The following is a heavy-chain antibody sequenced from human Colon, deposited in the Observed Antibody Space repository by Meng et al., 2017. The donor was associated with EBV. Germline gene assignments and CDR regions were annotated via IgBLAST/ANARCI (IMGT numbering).Heavy chain of an antibody. D-gene: IGHD3-10*01. Sequence: QWQLPASGPGLVKPSETLSLTRAVSGGSISSYNWWSWVRLAPGKGLEWIGEIYHRGSTNSNPSLRSRLTLSVDKSKNQISLKLTSVTAADTALYYCAKVQSSGRFSWFDPWGQGTLVTVPS. CDR2: IYHRGST. CDR3: AKVQSSGRFSWFDP. CDR1: GGSISSYNW. V-gene: IGHV4-4*02. J-gene: IGHJ5*02.